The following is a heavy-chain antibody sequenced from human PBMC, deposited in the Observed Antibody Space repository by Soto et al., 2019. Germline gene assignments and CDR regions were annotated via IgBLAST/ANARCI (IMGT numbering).Heavy chain of an antibody. CDR1: GFTVSSNY. V-gene: IGHV3-53*01. J-gene: IGHJ4*02. CDR2: IYSGGST. D-gene: IGHD3-22*01. CDR3: AREAANYYDSSGSLDY. Sequence: GGSLRLSCAASGFTVSSNYISWVRQAPGKGLEWVSVIYSGGSTYYADSVKGRFTISRDNSKNTLYLQMNSLRAEDTAVYYCAREAANYYDSSGSLDYWGQGTLVTAPQ.